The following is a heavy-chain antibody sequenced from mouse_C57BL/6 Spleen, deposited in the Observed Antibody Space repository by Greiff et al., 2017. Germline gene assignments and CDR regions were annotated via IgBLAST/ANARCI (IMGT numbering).Heavy chain of an antibody. D-gene: IGHD4-1*01. CDR3: ARPLLGRFAY. V-gene: IGHV5-17*01. CDR2: ISSGSSTI. Sequence: DVKLQESGGGLVKPGGSLKLSCAASGFTFSDYGMHWVRQAPEKGLEWVAYISSGSSTIYYADTVKGRFTISSDNAKNTLFLQMTSLRSEDTAMYYCARPLLGRFAYWGQGTLVTVSA. J-gene: IGHJ3*01. CDR1: GFTFSDYG.